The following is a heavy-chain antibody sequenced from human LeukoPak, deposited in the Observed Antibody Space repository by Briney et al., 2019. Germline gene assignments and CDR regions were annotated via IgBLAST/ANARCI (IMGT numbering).Heavy chain of an antibody. CDR3: TTDSYVTPRTRVFNWFDP. Sequence: KPGGSLRLSCVASGFTFSAYSMNWVRQAPGKGLEWVSYISSTSTYIYYADSVKGRFTISRDTAKNSLYLQMNSLRAEDTAMYYCTTDSYVTPRTRVFNWFDPWGQGTLVTVSS. V-gene: IGHV3-21*03. J-gene: IGHJ5*02. D-gene: IGHD4-23*01. CDR2: ISSTSTYI. CDR1: GFTFSAYS.